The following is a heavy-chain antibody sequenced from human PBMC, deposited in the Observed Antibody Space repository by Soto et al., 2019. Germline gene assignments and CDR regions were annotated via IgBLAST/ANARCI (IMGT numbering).Heavy chain of an antibody. D-gene: IGHD2-2*02. CDR3: ARESRRIPFDY. CDR2: IYYSGST. J-gene: IGHJ4*02. V-gene: IGHV4-31*11. Sequence: TSETLSLTCAVYGGSFSGYYWSWIRQHPGKGLEWIGYIYYSGSTYYNPSLKSRVTISVDTSKNQFSLKLSSVTAADTAVYYCARESRRIPFDYWGQGTLVTVSS. CDR1: GGSFSGYY.